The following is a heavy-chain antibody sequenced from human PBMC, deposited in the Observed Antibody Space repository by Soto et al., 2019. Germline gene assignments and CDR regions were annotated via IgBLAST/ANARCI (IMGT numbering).Heavy chain of an antibody. CDR2: ITSAGST. D-gene: IGHD6-19*01. J-gene: IGHJ4*02. CDR3: AKTDKFHSQSSGWANRFDS. Sequence: EVQLLESGGDLAQPGGSLRLICAAAGFTFSNYAMTWVRQSPGKGLEWVSTITSAGSTFYGDTVKGSFTISRDNSKSTLYLQMNSLGAEDTAVYYCAKTDKFHSQSSGWANRFDSWGQGTLVTVSS. V-gene: IGHV3-23*01. CDR1: GFTFSNYA.